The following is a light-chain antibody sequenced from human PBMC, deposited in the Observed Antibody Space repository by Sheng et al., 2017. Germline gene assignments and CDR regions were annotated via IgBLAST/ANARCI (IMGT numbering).Light chain of an antibody. V-gene: IGKV1-27*01. CDR3: QGYNSGPPT. CDR1: QGISNY. J-gene: IGKJ1*01. CDR2: GAS. Sequence: DIQMTQSPSSLSASVGDRVTITCRASQGISNYLAWYRQKPGKVPNLLIYGASTLQSGVPSRFSGSGSGTDFTLTISSLQPEDVATYYCQGYNSGPPTFGQGTKVGIK.